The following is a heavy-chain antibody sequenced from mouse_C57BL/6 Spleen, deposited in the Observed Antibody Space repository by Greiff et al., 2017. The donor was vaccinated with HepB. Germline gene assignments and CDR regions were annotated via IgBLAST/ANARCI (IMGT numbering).Heavy chain of an antibody. V-gene: IGHV1-59*01. J-gene: IGHJ1*03. CDR1: GYTFTSYW. CDR2: IDPSDSYT. CDR3: ARKDVSGFDV. Sequence: QVQLKQPGAELVRPGTSVKLSCKASGYTFTSYWMHWVKQRPGQGLEWIGVIDPSDSYTNYNQKFKGKATLTVDTSSSTAYMQLSSLTSEDSAVYYCARKDVSGFDVWGTGTTVTVSS.